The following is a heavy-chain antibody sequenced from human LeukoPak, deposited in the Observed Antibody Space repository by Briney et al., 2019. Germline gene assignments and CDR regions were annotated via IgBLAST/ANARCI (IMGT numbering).Heavy chain of an antibody. Sequence: GESLKISCKGSGYSFTNYWIGWVRQMPGKGLEWMGIIYPVHSDTRYSPSFQGQVTISADKSTSTAYVQWSSLKAPDSAMYYCAASTYGSGSYVAFDSWGQGTLVTVSS. D-gene: IGHD3-10*01. CDR1: GYSFTNYW. V-gene: IGHV5-51*01. CDR2: IYPVHSDT. CDR3: AASTYGSGSYVAFDS. J-gene: IGHJ4*02.